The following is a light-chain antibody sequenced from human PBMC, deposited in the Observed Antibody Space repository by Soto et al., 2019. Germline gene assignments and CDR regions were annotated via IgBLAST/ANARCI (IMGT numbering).Light chain of an antibody. J-gene: IGKJ1*01. CDR3: QQYGSSPPT. Sequence: EIVLTQSPGTLSLSPGERATLSCRARQSVSTNYLAWYQRKPGQAPRLLIYGASSRATDIPDRFSGSGYGTDFTLTITRLKPEDFAVYYCQQYGSSPPTFGQGTKVEIK. CDR1: QSVSTNY. CDR2: GAS. V-gene: IGKV3-20*01.